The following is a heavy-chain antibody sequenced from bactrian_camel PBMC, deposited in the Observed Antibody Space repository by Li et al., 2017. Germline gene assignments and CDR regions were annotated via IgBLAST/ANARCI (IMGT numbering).Heavy chain of an antibody. Sequence: QLVESGGGSVQAGESLRLSCTASGFTFSNYGMNWVRRAPGKEREFVSSIATFGTTSYADSVKGRFTVSQDNALNTMYLQMNSLKPEDTAMYHCARGFQREYGCEYNLNGRGTQVTVS. J-gene: IGHJ4*01. V-gene: IGHV3S67*01. D-gene: IGHD3*01. CDR1: GFTFSNYG. CDR2: IATFGTT.